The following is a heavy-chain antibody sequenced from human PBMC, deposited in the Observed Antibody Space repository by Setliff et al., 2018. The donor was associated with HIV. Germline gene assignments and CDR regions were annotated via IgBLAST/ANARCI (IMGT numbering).Heavy chain of an antibody. D-gene: IGHD3-10*01. CDR2: VFYSGNT. CDR3: ARDTLTMVRGVMFVPTESYLGMDV. CDR1: GGSISSSNYY. V-gene: IGHV4-39*07. J-gene: IGHJ6*02. Sequence: SETLSLTCTVSGGSISSSNYYWGWIRQSPGKGLEWIGSVFYSGNTYYNPSLKTRVTISVNTYKDQFSLTLRSVTAADTAVYYCARDTLTMVRGVMFVPTESYLGMDVWGQGTTVTVSS.